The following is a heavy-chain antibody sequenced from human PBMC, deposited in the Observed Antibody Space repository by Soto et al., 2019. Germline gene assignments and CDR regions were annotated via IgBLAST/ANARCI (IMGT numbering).Heavy chain of an antibody. Sequence: PSETLSLTCTVSGGSISSSSYYWDWIRQHPGKGLEWIGTMYYGVNTNYNPSLKSRVTISVDTSKNQFSLKLSSVTAADTAVYYCARGGIAAAAPPDYWGQGTLVTVSS. D-gene: IGHD6-13*01. V-gene: IGHV4-39*07. CDR3: ARGGIAAAAPPDY. J-gene: IGHJ4*02. CDR1: GGSISSSSYY. CDR2: MYYGVNT.